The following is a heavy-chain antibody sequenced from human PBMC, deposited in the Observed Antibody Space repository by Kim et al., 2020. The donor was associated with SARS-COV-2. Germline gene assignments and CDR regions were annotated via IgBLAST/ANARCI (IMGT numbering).Heavy chain of an antibody. CDR2: IYSSGRT. Sequence: SETLSLTCTVSGGSINSGGFFWTWIRQHPEKGLEWIGYIYSSGRTYYTPSLESRVAISVDTSKNQFSLNLRSVTAADTAVYYCATRTDYGDYFGRWGQGTLVTASS. CDR3: ATRTDYGDYFGR. V-gene: IGHV4-31*03. D-gene: IGHD4-17*01. CDR1: GGSINSGGFF. J-gene: IGHJ4*02.